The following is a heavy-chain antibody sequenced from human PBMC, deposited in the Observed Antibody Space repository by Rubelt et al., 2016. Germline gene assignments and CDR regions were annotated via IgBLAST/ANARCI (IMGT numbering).Heavy chain of an antibody. CDR3: ARDSDYYGVDV. J-gene: IGHJ6*02. V-gene: IGHV4-39*07. CDR2: IYYSGST. Sequence: GSIYYSGSTYYNPSLKSRVTISVDTSKNQFSLKLSSVTAADTAVYYCARDSDYYGVDVWGQGTTVTVSS.